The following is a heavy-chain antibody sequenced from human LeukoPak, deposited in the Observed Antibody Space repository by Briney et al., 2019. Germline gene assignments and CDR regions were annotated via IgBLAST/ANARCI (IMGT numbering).Heavy chain of an antibody. J-gene: IGHJ4*02. D-gene: IGHD1-26*01. CDR3: ASLVGATTFDY. CDR2: IYYSGST. CDR1: GVPISSYY. V-gene: IGHV4-59*01. Sequence: PSETLSLTCTVSGVPISSYYWSWMRQPPGKGLEWIGYIYYSGSTNYNPSLKSRVTISVDTSKNLFSLKLSSVTAADTAVYYCASLVGATTFDYWGQGTLVTVSS.